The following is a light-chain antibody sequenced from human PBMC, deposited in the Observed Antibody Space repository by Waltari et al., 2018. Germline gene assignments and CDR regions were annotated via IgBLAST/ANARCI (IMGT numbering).Light chain of an antibody. Sequence: DIQMTQSPSSLSTSVGDRVTITCRASQSISSYLNWYQQKPGKAPKLLIYAASSLQSGVPSRFSGSGSGTDFTLNISSLQREDFVTYYCQQSYSTPRTFGQGTRLEIK. CDR2: AAS. V-gene: IGKV1-39*01. J-gene: IGKJ2*01. CDR3: QQSYSTPRT. CDR1: QSISSY.